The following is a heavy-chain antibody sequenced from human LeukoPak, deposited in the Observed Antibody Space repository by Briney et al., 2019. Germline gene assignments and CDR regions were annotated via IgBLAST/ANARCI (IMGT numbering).Heavy chain of an antibody. D-gene: IGHD2-2*02. J-gene: IGHJ5*02. Sequence: PSETLSLTCTVSGGSITSHYWSWIRQPPGEGLEWIGYIYYSGTTNYNPSLKSRVTISVDTSKNQFSLRLSSVTAADTAVYYCARDPGYCSSTSCYTWFDPWGQGTLVTVSS. V-gene: IGHV4-59*11. CDR3: ARDPGYCSSTSCYTWFDP. CDR1: GGSITSHY. CDR2: IYYSGTT.